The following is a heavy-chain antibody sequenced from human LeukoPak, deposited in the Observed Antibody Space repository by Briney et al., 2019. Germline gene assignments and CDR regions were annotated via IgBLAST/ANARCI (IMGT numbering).Heavy chain of an antibody. CDR2: IYYSGST. Sequence: SETLSLTCTVSGGSISSSYWSWIRQPPGKGLEWIGYIYYSGSTNYNPSFKSRVAISVDTSKNQFSLKLSSVTAADTAVYYCATWGIAVAGTFDYGGQGTLVTVST. D-gene: IGHD6-19*01. V-gene: IGHV4-59*08. J-gene: IGHJ4*02. CDR1: GGSISSSY. CDR3: ATWGIAVAGTFDY.